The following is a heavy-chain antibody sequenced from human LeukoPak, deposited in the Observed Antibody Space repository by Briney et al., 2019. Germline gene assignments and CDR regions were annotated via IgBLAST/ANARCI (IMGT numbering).Heavy chain of an antibody. CDR2: IATSSDDT. D-gene: IGHD4-23*01. V-gene: IGHV3-23*01. CDR1: GFTFSSNG. J-gene: IGHJ4*02. CDR3: AKRSDYGGNSNYFDN. Sequence: GGSLRLSCAAFGFTFSSNGLSWVRQAPGKGLEWVSAIATSSDDTYYADSVKGRFTISRDNSKNTLYLQMNSLRAGDTAVYYCAKRSDYGGNSNYFDNWGQGTLVTVSS.